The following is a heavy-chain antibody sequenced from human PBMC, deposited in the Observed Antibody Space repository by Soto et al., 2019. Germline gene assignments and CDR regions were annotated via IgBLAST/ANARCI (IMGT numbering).Heavy chain of an antibody. D-gene: IGHD5-12*01. J-gene: IGHJ4*02. Sequence: QLQLQESGSGLVTPSHTLSLPGAVSGGSISSGGSSLSWIRRPPGKGLEWIGYIYPSGSPYYNPSMKTRVTIPVARSKNQFSLKLSCVTAAATAVYFCAAEGGLPRYYWGQGTLVTVSS. V-gene: IGHV4-30-2*01. CDR1: GGSISSGGSS. CDR2: IYPSGSP. CDR3: AAEGGLPRYY.